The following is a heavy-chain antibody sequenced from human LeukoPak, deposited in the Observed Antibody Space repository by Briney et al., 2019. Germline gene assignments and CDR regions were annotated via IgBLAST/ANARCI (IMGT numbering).Heavy chain of an antibody. V-gene: IGHV1-2*02. CDR2: IDPNSGNT. CDR1: GYTFIGHY. CDR3: ARDSNNNWWGGGSY. J-gene: IGHJ4*02. D-gene: IGHD1-1*01. Sequence: ASVKVSCKASGYTFIGHYMHWVRQAPGQGLEWMGYIDPNSGNTNYAQKFQGRVTMTRDTSITTAYMELGILTSDDTAVYYCARDSNNNWWGGGSYWGQGTLVTVSS.